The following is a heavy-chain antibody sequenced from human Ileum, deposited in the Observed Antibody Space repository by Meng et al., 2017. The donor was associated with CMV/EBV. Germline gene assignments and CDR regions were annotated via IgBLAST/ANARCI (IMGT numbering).Heavy chain of an antibody. J-gene: IGHJ4*02. CDR2: INPSDATT. CDR3: ARGGYDDDRVNPSVY. Sequence: QVQLGQSGAEVKKPGASVKVSCKTSGYTFTNYFMHWVQQAPGQGLEWVGIINPSDATTSYSQSFQGRVTVTRDTSTSTVYMELSNLRSEDTAVYYCARGGYDDDRVNPSVYWGQGTLVTVSS. CDR1: GYTFTNYF. V-gene: IGHV1-46*01. D-gene: IGHD3-16*01.